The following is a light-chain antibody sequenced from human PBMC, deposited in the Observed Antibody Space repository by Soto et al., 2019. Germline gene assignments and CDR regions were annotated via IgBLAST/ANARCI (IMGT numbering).Light chain of an antibody. CDR3: CSYAGSYSYV. CDR1: STDVGDYNY. Sequence: QSVLTQPRSVSGSPGQSVTISCTGSSTDVGDYNYVSWYHQHPGEAPKLIVYDVSRRPLGVPDRFSGSKSGNTASLTISGLQLEDEADYYCCSYAGSYSYVCGPGTKVTVL. CDR2: DVS. J-gene: IGLJ1*01. V-gene: IGLV2-11*01.